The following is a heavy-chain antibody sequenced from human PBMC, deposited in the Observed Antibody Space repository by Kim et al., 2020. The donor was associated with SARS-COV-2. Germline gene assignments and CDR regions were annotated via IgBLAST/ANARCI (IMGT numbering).Heavy chain of an antibody. CDR1: GFTFSSYA. V-gene: IGHV3-30*04. J-gene: IGHJ4*02. D-gene: IGHD3-10*01. CDR2: ISYDGSNK. Sequence: GGSLRLSCAASGFTFSSYAMHWVRQAPGKGLEWVAVISYDGSNKYYADSVKGRFTISRDNSKNTLYLQMNSLRAEDTAVYYCARGKLLWFGELSPKGYWGQGTLVTVSS. CDR3: ARGKLLWFGELSPKGY.